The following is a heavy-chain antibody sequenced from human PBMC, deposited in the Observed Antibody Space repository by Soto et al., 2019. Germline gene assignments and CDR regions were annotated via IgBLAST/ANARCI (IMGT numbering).Heavy chain of an antibody. CDR3: ARDKDREQLGGNYDYTLDV. J-gene: IGHJ6*02. CDR1: GDTFDTFA. Sequence: QVQLVQSGAEVVKPGSSVKVSCKASGDTFDTFAISWVRQAPGQGLEWMGGIIPIFRTPDYGQKFQDRVTITADESTSTAYMELSSLRSEDTAVYYCARDKDREQLGGNYDYTLDVWGQGTTVTVSS. CDR2: IIPIFRTP. D-gene: IGHD1-1*01. V-gene: IGHV1-69*12.